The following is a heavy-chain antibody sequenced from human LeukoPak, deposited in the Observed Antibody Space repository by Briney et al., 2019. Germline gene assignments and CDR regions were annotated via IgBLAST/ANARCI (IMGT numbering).Heavy chain of an antibody. Sequence: PGGSLRLSCAASGFIFSSYGMCWVRQAPGKGLEWVSGISGLAATSTYYADSVKGRFTISRDNSQNTLYLQMNSLRADDTAVYYCASRPGGHDALTQYYFDYWGQGTLVTVSS. CDR1: GFIFSSYG. V-gene: IGHV3-23*01. J-gene: IGHJ4*02. CDR2: ISGLAATST. D-gene: IGHD3-9*01. CDR3: ASRPGGHDALTQYYFDY.